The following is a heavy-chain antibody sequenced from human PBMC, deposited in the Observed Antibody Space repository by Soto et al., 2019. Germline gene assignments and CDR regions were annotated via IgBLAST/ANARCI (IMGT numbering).Heavy chain of an antibody. CDR3: AREPNTQCLVQHYYGMDV. Sequence: PGGSLRLSCAASGFTFSSYWMHWVRQAPGKGLVWVSRINSDGSSTSYADSVKGRFTISRDNAKNTLYLQMNSLRAEDTAVYYCAREPNTQCLVQHYYGMDVWGQGTTVTVSS. CDR2: INSDGSST. D-gene: IGHD6-19*01. V-gene: IGHV3-74*01. CDR1: GFTFSSYW. J-gene: IGHJ6*02.